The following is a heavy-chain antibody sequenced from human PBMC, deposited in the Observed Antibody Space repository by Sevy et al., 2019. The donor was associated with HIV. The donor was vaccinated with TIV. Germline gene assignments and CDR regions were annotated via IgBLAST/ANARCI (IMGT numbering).Heavy chain of an antibody. CDR2: IYYSGST. CDR1: GGSISSSSYY. V-gene: IGHV4-39*01. CDR3: ARQPYYYDSSGYTYYFDY. J-gene: IGHJ4*02. D-gene: IGHD3-22*01. Sequence: SETLSLTCTVSGGSISSSSYYWGWIRQPPGKGLEWIGSIYYSGSTYYNPSLKSRVTISVDTSKNPFPLKLSSVTAADTAVYYCARQPYYYDSSGYTYYFDYWGQGTLVTVSS.